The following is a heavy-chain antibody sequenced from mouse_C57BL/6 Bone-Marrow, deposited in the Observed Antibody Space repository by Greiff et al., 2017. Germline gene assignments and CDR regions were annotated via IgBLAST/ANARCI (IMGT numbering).Heavy chain of an antibody. CDR2: IHPSDSDN. V-gene: IGHV1-74*01. J-gene: IGHJ2*01. CDR1: GYTFTSYW. D-gene: IGHD1-2*01. CDR3: EISHFITTVPSFDY. Sequence: QVQLQQPGAELVKPGASVKVSCQASGYTFTSYWMHWVKQRPGQGLEWIGRIHPSDSDNNYNQKFKGKATLTVDKSSTTPYMQLSSLTSEDSAVYNCEISHFITTVPSFDYWGQGTTLTVSS.